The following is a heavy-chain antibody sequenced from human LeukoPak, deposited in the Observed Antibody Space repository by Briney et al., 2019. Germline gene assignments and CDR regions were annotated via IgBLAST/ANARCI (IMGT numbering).Heavy chain of an antibody. CDR3: ARDSQWELLFDY. Sequence: PGRSLRLSCAASGFTFDDYAMHWVRQAPGKGLEWVSGISWNSGSIGYADSVKGRFTISRDNAKNSLYLQMNSLRSDDTAVYYCARDSQWELLFDYWGQGTLVTVSS. CDR2: ISWNSGSI. D-gene: IGHD1-26*01. V-gene: IGHV3-9*01. J-gene: IGHJ4*02. CDR1: GFTFDDYA.